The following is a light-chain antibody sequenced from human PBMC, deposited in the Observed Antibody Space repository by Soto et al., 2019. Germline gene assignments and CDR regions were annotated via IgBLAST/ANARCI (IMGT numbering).Light chain of an antibody. CDR2: GAS. Sequence: EIVLTQSPGTLSLSPRERATLSCRASQSVSNAYLAWYQHKVGQSPRLLIYGASNRAAGIPDRLSGSVSGTDFTLTISRLEPEDFAVYYCQQYAASPRTFGQGTQVEVK. J-gene: IGKJ1*01. CDR3: QQYAASPRT. CDR1: QSVSNAY. V-gene: IGKV3-20*01.